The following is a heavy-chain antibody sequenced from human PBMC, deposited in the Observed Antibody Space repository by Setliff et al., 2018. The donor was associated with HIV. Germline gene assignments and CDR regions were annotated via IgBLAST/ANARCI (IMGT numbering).Heavy chain of an antibody. CDR3: ARDTSSSDNY. V-gene: IGHV3-48*03. J-gene: IGHJ4*02. Sequence: GGSLRLSCAASGFTFSSYAMNWVRQAPGKGLEWVSYINSGGDTIYYADSVKGRFTISRDNAKNSLSLQMSSLRVEDTAVYYCARDTSSSDNYWGQGTLVTVSS. CDR1: GFTFSSYA. CDR2: INSGGDTI. D-gene: IGHD2-2*01.